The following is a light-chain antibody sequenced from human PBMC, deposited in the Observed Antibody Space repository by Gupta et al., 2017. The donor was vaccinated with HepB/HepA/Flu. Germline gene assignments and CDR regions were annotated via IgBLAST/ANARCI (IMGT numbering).Light chain of an antibody. CDR3: QQSYSTPLT. CDR1: QSISSY. V-gene: IGKV1-39*01. CDR2: AAA. Sequence: DIQMTQSPSSRSASVGDRVTITCRASQSISSYLNWYQHKPGKAAKLLIYAAASLQSGVPSRFSGSGSGTDFTLTISSLQPEDFANYYCQQSYSTPLTFGGGTKVEIK. J-gene: IGKJ4*01.